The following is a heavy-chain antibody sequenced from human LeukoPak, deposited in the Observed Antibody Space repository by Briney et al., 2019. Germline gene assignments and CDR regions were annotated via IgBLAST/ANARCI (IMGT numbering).Heavy chain of an antibody. CDR1: DGSVSPYY. Sequence: PSETLSLTCTVSDGSVSPYYWSWIRQPPGKGLEWIGYICYSGSTKYNPSLESRVTISIDTSKNQLSLSLSSVTAADTAVYFCARQRHSSGRRFDHWGQGTLVTVSS. CDR2: ICYSGST. V-gene: IGHV4-59*02. CDR3: ARQRHSSGRRFDH. D-gene: IGHD6-19*01. J-gene: IGHJ4*02.